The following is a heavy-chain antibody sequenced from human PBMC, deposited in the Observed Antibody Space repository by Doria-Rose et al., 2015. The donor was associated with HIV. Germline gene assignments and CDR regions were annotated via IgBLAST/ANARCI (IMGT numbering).Heavy chain of an antibody. J-gene: IGHJ4*02. Sequence: QVQLVQSGPVLVKPTETLTLTCTVSEVSLSSPGMGVSWIRQPPGKALEWLANIFSDDDRSYKTSLKSRLAISRGTSKSQVVLTMTDMDPVDTATYYCARIKSSRWYHKYYFDFWGQGTLVIVSA. CDR3: ARIKSSRWYHKYYFDF. D-gene: IGHD6-13*01. V-gene: IGHV2-26*01. CDR2: IFSDDDR. CDR1: EVSLSSPGMG.